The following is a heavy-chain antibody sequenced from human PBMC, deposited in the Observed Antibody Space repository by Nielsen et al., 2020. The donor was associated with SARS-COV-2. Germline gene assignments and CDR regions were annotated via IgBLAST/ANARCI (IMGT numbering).Heavy chain of an antibody. CDR1: GFPFTTYW. D-gene: IGHD1-14*01. CDR3: ARQPRSIISNWFDP. V-gene: IGHV5-10-1*01. Sequence: GESLKISCKASGFPFTTYWTSGVRQIPGKGLEWMGNFDPTDPHTNYSPSFQGHVTISADKSITTAYLQWSSLEASDSAMYYCARQPRSIISNWFDPWGQGTLVTVST. J-gene: IGHJ5*02. CDR2: FDPTDPHT.